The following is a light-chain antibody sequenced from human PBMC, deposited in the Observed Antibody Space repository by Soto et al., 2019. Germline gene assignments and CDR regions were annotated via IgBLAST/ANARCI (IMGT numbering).Light chain of an antibody. CDR3: SSYTSSSIDYI. CDR2: EVS. V-gene: IGLV2-14*01. CDR1: SSDVGGYNY. J-gene: IGLJ1*01. Sequence: QSALTQPASVSRSPGQSITISCTGTSSDVGGYNYVSWYPQHPGKAPKLMIYEVSNRPSGVSNRVSGSKSGNTASLTISGLQAENEADYYYSSYTSSSIDYIFGTGTKQTVL.